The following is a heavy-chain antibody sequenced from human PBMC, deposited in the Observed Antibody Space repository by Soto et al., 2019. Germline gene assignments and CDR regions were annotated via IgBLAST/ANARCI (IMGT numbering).Heavy chain of an antibody. D-gene: IGHD3-22*01. J-gene: IGHJ4*02. V-gene: IGHV1-18*04. CDR2: ISAYNGNT. CDR3: ASSKVEAYYYDSSGYVAYY. CDR1: GYTFTSYG. Sequence: ASVKVSCKASGYTFTSYGISWVRQAPGQGLEWMGWISAYNGNTNYAQKLQGRVTMTTDTSTSTAYMELRSLRSDDTAVYYCASSKVEAYYYDSSGYVAYYWGQGTLVTVSS.